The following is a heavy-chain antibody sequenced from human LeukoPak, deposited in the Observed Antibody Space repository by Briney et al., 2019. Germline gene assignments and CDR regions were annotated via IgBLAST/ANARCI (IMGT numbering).Heavy chain of an antibody. D-gene: IGHD3-10*01. V-gene: IGHV3-21*01. Sequence: PGGSLRLSCAASGFTFSTYSITWVRQAPGNGLVWVSSNSSSSRYIYYAESVKGRFTISRDNAKNSLFLRMNSLRVEDTALYYCAKRGDPGRDFDIWGQGTLVTVSS. J-gene: IGHJ3*02. CDR1: GFTFSTYS. CDR3: AKRGDPGRDFDI. CDR2: NSSSSRYI.